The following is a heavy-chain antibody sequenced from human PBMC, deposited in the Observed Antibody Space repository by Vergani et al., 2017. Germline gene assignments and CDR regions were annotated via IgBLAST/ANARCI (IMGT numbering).Heavy chain of an antibody. CDR2: INHSGNT. CDR3: AREPVYYYGSGSYGGFYGMDV. V-gene: IGHV4-34*01. D-gene: IGHD3-10*01. J-gene: IGHJ6*02. Sequence: QVQLQQWGAGLLKPSETLSLTCAVYGWSFSGYYWSWIRQPPGKGLEWIGEINHSGNTNYNPSLKSRVTISVDTSKNQFSLKLSCVTAADTAVYYCAREPVYYYGSGSYGGFYGMDVWGQGTTVTVSS. CDR1: GWSFSGYY.